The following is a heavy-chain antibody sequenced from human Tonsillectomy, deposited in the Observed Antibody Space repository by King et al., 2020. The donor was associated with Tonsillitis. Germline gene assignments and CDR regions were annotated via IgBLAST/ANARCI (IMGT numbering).Heavy chain of an antibody. CDR2: MYYSGST. CDR3: ARSYYGGEYPGPPYYFDY. Sequence: QLQESGPGLVRPSETLSLTCTVSGGSISSYYWSWIRQPPGKGLEWIGYMYYSGSTNYNPSLKSRVTISVDTSKNQFSLNLTSLTAADTAVYYCARSYYGGEYPGPPYYFDYWGQGTLVTVSS. V-gene: IGHV4-59*08. D-gene: IGHD4-23*01. CDR1: GGSISSYY. J-gene: IGHJ4*02.